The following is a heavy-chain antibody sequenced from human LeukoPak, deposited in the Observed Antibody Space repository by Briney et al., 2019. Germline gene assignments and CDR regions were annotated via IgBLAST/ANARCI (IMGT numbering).Heavy chain of an antibody. J-gene: IGHJ4*02. CDR1: GFTFSIYA. D-gene: IGHD3-22*01. CDR2: ISGSGGST. Sequence: GGSLRLSCAASGFTFSIYAMSWVRQAPGKGLEWGSAISGSGGSTYYADSVKGRFTISRDNSKNTLYLQMNSLRAEDTAVYYCAKVGRSGTDYYHSSGYSADYWGQGTLVTVSS. V-gene: IGHV3-23*01. CDR3: AKVGRSGTDYYHSSGYSADY.